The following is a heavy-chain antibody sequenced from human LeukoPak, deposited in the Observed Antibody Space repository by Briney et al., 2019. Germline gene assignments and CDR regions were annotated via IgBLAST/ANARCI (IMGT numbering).Heavy chain of an antibody. Sequence: ASVKVSCKASGYTFTSYDINWVRQATGQGLEWMGWMNPNSGNTGYAQKFQGRVTMTRNTSISTAYMELSSLRSEDMAVYYCARYSSGSFDFDYWGQGTLVTVSS. CDR1: GYTFTSYD. D-gene: IGHD6-19*01. J-gene: IGHJ4*02. V-gene: IGHV1-8*01. CDR3: ARYSSGSFDFDY. CDR2: MNPNSGNT.